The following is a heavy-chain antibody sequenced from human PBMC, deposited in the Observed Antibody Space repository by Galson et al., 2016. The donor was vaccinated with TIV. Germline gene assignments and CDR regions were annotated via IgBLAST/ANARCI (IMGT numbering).Heavy chain of an antibody. CDR1: GLIFHKYD. J-gene: IGHJ4*02. D-gene: IGHD1-1*01. CDR3: VTATTTPHDY. Sequence: SLRLSCAVSGLIFHKYDLNWVRQTPGKGLEWISFISISGGAIYYAHSVQGRFTISRVIAKNSLNLQMNRLRGDDPAVYYCVTATTTPHDYWGQGTLVTVSS. V-gene: IGHV3-48*03. CDR2: ISISGGAI.